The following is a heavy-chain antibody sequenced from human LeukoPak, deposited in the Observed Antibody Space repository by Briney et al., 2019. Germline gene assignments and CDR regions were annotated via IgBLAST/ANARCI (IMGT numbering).Heavy chain of an antibody. J-gene: IGHJ4*02. CDR3: ARGGDYYDSSGYYPPFDY. V-gene: IGHV1-69*04. D-gene: IGHD3-22*01. Sequence: ASVKDSCKASGGTFSSYAISWVRQAPGQGLEWMGRIIPIFGIANYAQKFQGRVTITADKSTSTAYMELSSLRSEDTAVYYCARGGDYYDSSGYYPPFDYWGQGTLVTVSS. CDR1: GGTFSSYA. CDR2: IIPIFGIA.